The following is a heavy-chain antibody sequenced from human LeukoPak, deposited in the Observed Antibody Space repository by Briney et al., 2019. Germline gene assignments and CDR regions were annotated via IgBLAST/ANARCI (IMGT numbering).Heavy chain of an antibody. Sequence: GGSLRLSCAVSGFSVSGYWMTWVRQAPGKGLEWVANIKQDGSDKNYVDSVKGRFTISRDNAENSLFLQMNSLRVEDTDVYYCAREWQGGIAAAGTRIEGDYWGQGTLVAVSS. CDR2: IKQDGSDK. D-gene: IGHD6-13*01. V-gene: IGHV3-7*01. CDR1: GFSVSGYW. J-gene: IGHJ4*02. CDR3: AREWQGGIAAAGTRIEGDY.